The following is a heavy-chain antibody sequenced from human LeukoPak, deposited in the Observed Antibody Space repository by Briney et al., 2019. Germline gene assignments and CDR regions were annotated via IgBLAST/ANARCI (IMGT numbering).Heavy chain of an antibody. CDR2: IRSDGTNK. J-gene: IGHJ3*02. CDR1: VFTFSSYG. D-gene: IGHD3-16*01. V-gene: IGHV3-30*02. CDR3: AKDPSDASRTLDI. Sequence: GGSLRLSCAASVFTFSSYGMHWDRQAPGKGLEWVSFIRSDGTNKYYRDSVEGRFTVSRDTTKNTLFLQMNSLTPEDTAIYYCAKDPSDASRTLDIWGQGALVTVSS.